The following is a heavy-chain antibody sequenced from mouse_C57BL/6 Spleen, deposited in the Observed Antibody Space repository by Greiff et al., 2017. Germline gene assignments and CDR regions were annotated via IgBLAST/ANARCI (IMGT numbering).Heavy chain of an antibody. D-gene: IGHD2-1*01. J-gene: IGHJ1*03. CDR1: GYSFTDYN. CDR3: AAEGDYGNYEDWYFDV. V-gene: IGHV1-39*01. Sequence: VQLQQSGPELVKPGASVKISCKASGYSFTDYNMNWVKQSNGKSLEWIGVINPNYGTTSYNQKFKGKATLTVDQSSSTAYMQLHSLTSEDSAVYYGAAEGDYGNYEDWYFDVWGTGTTVTVSS. CDR2: INPNYGTT.